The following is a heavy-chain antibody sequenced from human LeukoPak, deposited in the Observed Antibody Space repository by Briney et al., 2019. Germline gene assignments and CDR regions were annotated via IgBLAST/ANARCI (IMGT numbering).Heavy chain of an antibody. CDR1: GGSISSGDYY. V-gene: IGHV4-30-4*01. D-gene: IGHD2-21*01. Sequence: PSETLSLTCTVSGGSISSGDYYWSWIRQPPGKGLEWIGYIYYSGSTYYNPSLKSRVTISVDTSKNQFSLKLNSVTAADTAVYYCASRSPPGETGYFDYWGQGTLVTVSS. J-gene: IGHJ4*02. CDR2: IYYSGST. CDR3: ASRSPPGETGYFDY.